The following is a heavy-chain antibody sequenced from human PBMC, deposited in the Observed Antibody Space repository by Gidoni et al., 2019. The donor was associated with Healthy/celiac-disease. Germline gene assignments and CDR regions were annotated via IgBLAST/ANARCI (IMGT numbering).Heavy chain of an antibody. CDR1: GFTFDDYT. CDR3: AKDNGRSSGWVY. D-gene: IGHD6-19*01. J-gene: IGHJ4*02. CDR2: ISWDGGST. V-gene: IGHV3-43*01. Sequence: DVQLVASGRVVVHPVGSLRLSCPASGFTFDDYTMHWVRQAPGKGLEWVSLISWDGGSTYYADSVKGRFTISRDNSKNSLYLQMNRLRTEDTALYYCAKDNGRSSGWVYWGQGTLVTVSS.